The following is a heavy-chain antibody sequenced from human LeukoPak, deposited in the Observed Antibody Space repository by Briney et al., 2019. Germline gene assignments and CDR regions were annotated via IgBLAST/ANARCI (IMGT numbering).Heavy chain of an antibody. V-gene: IGHV1-2*02. CDR1: GYTFTGQY. D-gene: IGHD3-22*01. CDR2: INPNSGGT. CDR3: ARSYSYDSSGYYGAK. J-gene: IGHJ4*02. Sequence: ASAKASCKASGYTFTGQYIHWVRQAPGQGPEWMGWINPNSGGTNYAQKFQGRVTMTRDTSISTAYMEVSSLRSDDTAVYYCARSYSYDSSGYYGAKWGQGTLVTVSS.